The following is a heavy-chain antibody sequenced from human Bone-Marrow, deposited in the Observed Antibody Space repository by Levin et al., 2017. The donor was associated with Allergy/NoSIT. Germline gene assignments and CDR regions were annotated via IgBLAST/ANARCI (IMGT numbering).Heavy chain of an antibody. CDR1: GYNFAHYW. J-gene: IGHJ3*02. CDR2: IYPDDSDT. Sequence: GGSLRLSCKDSGYNFAHYWIGWMRQMPGKGLEWMGIIYPDDSDTRYSPSFQGQVTISADKSINTAYLQWSSLKASDTAMYYCASQGGSSGNAFDIWGQGTMVTVSS. CDR3: ASQGGSSGNAFDI. D-gene: IGHD6-25*01. V-gene: IGHV5-51*01.